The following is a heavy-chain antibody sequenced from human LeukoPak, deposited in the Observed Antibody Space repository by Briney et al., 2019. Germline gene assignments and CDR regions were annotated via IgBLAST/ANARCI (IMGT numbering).Heavy chain of an antibody. CDR2: ISAYNGNT. V-gene: IGHV1-18*01. Sequence: ASVKLSCKASGYSFTSYGISWVRQAPAQGLERMGWISAYNGNTNYAQKLQGRVTMTTDTSTSTAYMELRSLSSDATAVYYCSRDTSGVFDYWGKGTLVTVSS. J-gene: IGHJ4*02. D-gene: IGHD1-26*01. CDR1: GYSFTSYG. CDR3: SRDTSGVFDY.